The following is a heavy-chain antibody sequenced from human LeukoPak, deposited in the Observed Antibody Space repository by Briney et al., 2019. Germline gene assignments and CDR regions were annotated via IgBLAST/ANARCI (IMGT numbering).Heavy chain of an antibody. V-gene: IGHV3-30*18. CDR3: AKKVRSSSTYYDILTIDY. Sequence: PGRSLRLSCAASGFTFSSYGMHWVRQAPGKGLEWVAVISYDGSNKYYADPVKGRFTISRDNSKNTLYLQMNSLRAEDTAVYYCAKKVRSSSTYYDILTIDYWGQGTLVTVSS. D-gene: IGHD3-9*01. J-gene: IGHJ4*02. CDR1: GFTFSSYG. CDR2: ISYDGSNK.